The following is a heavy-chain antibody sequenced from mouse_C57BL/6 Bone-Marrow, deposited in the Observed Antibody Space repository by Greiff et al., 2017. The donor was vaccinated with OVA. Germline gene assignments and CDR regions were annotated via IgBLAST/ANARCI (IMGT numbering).Heavy chain of an antibody. CDR3: ARDAIYYGAMDY. D-gene: IGHD2-1*01. V-gene: IGHV7-1*01. Sequence: EVMLVESGGGLVQSGRSLRLSCATSGFTFSDFYMEWVRQAPGKGLEWIAASRNKANDYTTEYSASVKGRFIVSRDTSQSILYLQMNALRAEDTAIYYCARDAIYYGAMDYWGQGTSVTVSS. J-gene: IGHJ4*01. CDR2: SRNKANDYTT. CDR1: GFTFSDFY.